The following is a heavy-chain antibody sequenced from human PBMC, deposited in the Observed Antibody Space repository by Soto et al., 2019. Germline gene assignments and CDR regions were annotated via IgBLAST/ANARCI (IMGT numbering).Heavy chain of an antibody. J-gene: IGHJ4*02. V-gene: IGHV1-18*04. Sequence: GASVKVSCKASGYTFTSYGISWVRQAPGQGLEWMGWISAYNGNTNYAQKLQGRVTMTTDTSTSTAYMELRSLRSDDTAVYYCAFNYYDSSGRLLFDYWGQGTLVTVSS. CDR1: GYTFTSYG. CDR3: AFNYYDSSGRLLFDY. D-gene: IGHD3-22*01. CDR2: ISAYNGNT.